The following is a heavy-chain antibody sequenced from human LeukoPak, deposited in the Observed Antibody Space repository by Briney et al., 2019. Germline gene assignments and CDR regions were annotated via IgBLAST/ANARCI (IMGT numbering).Heavy chain of an antibody. CDR1: GGSISSSSYY. V-gene: IGHV4-39*01. Sequence: SETLSLTCTVSGGSISSSSYYWGWIRQPPGKGLEWIGSIYYSGSTYYNPSLKSRVTISVDTSKNQFSLKLSSVTAADTAVYYCARHETIQLVLAFDIWGQGTMVTVSS. D-gene: IGHD6-13*01. CDR2: IYYSGST. J-gene: IGHJ3*02. CDR3: ARHETIQLVLAFDI.